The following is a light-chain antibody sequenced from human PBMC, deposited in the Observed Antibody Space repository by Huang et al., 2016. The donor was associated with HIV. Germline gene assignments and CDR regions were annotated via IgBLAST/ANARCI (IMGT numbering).Light chain of an antibody. CDR3: QQYGDSPCT. V-gene: IGKV3-20*01. CDR2: GAS. CDR1: QSVSDSQ. Sequence: EIVLTQSPGTLSLSPGERVTLSCRASQSVSDSQLAWYQQKPGQAPRLLVHGASSRATGIPDRFSGSGSGTDFTLTISRLEPEDFAVYYCQQYGDSPCTFGQGTRLEIK. J-gene: IGKJ5*01.